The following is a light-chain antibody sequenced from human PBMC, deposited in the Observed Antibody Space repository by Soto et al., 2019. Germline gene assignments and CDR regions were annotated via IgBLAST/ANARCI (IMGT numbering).Light chain of an antibody. CDR2: GAS. V-gene: IGKV3-15*01. Sequence: EIVMTQSPATLSVSPGERTTLFGRASQSVSSNLAWYQQKPGQAPRLLIYGASTRATGIPARFSGSGSGTEFTLTISSLQSEDFAVYYCQQYNNWPPITFGQGTRWRLN. CDR1: QSVSSN. CDR3: QQYNNWPPIT. J-gene: IGKJ5*01.